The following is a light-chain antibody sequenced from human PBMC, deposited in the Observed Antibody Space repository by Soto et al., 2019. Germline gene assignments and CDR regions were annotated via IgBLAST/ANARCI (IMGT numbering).Light chain of an antibody. CDR1: QGISSA. Sequence: IQLTQSPSSLSAYVGDIVSITCRASQGISSALAWYQQKPGRAPKLRIYDASSLEGGVPSRFSGSRSGTDFTLTVSSLQPEDFATYYGQQFDDYPFTVGPGTKVDIK. V-gene: IGKV1D-13*01. CDR2: DAS. J-gene: IGKJ3*01. CDR3: QQFDDYPFT.